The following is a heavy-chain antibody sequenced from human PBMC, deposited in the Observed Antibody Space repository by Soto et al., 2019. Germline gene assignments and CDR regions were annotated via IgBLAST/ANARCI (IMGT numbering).Heavy chain of an antibody. CDR1: GFTFSNYA. V-gene: IGHV3-33*06. D-gene: IGHD1-26*01. CDR3: AKDLGDGYKWDTGFDI. CDR2: VWYDGANK. J-gene: IGHJ3*02. Sequence: QVQLVESGGGVVQPGRSLRLSCAASGFTFSNYAIHWVRQAPDTALDWVAVVWYDGANKYYADSVKGRFTVTRDNSKNTVYLQRNSLTADDTAIYYCAKDLGDGYKWDTGFDIWGQGTMVTVSS.